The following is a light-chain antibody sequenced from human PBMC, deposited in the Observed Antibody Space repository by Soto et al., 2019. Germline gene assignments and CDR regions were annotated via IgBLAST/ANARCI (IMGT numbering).Light chain of an antibody. J-gene: IGKJ1*01. CDR3: QQYNNWPL. CDR1: QSVSSY. V-gene: IGKV3-11*01. CDR2: DES. Sequence: EIVLTQSPATLSLSPGERATLSCRASQSVSSYLAWYQQKPGQDPRLLIYDESNRATGIPARFSGSGSGTDFTLTISSLQSEDFAVYYCQQYNNWPLFGQGTKVDIK.